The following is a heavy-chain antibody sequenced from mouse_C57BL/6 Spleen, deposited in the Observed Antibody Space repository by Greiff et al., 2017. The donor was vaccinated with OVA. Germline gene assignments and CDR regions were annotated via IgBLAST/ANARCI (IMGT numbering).Heavy chain of an antibody. CDR2: IYPGSGST. D-gene: IGHD1-1*01. J-gene: IGHJ2*01. Sequence: VKLQQPGAELVKPGASVKMSCKASGYTFTSYWITWVKQRPGQGLEWIGDIYPGSGSTNYNEKFKSKATLTVDTSSSTAYMQLSSLTSEDSAVYYCARERDYGSSYVDYWGQGTTLTVSS. V-gene: IGHV1-55*01. CDR1: GYTFTSYW. CDR3: ARERDYGSSYVDY.